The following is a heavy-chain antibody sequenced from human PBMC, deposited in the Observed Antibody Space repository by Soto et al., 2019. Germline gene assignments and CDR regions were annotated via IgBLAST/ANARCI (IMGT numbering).Heavy chain of an antibody. J-gene: IGHJ1*01. D-gene: IGHD2-15*01. CDR2: VNPSGGST. Sequence: GASVKVSCKAPADTFTSYYIHWVRQAPGQGLEWMGVVNPSGGSTKYAQNFQGRVTMTRDTSTTTIYMELSSLRSDDTAIYYCAREENCGGGTCYSEYFHRWGQGTLVTVSS. V-gene: IGHV1-46*01. CDR3: AREENCGGGTCYSEYFHR. CDR1: ADTFTSYY.